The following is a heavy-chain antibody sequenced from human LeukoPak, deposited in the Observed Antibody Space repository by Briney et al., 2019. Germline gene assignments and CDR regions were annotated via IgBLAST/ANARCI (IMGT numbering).Heavy chain of an antibody. J-gene: IGHJ6*01. CDR3: ARGLPFFTIFGVVPPVGIDV. D-gene: IGHD3-3*01. Sequence: GGSLRVSCEASGFTFSSYSMNWVRQAPGKGLEWVSSISSSSSYIYHAESVKGRFTISRDNAKNSLYLQMNSLRAEDTAVYYCARGLPFFTIFGVVPPVGIDVWGQGTTGTVSS. CDR2: ISSSSSYI. V-gene: IGHV3-21*01. CDR1: GFTFSSYS.